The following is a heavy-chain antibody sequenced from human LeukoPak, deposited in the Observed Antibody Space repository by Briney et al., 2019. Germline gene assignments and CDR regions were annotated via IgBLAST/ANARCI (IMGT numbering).Heavy chain of an antibody. V-gene: IGHV3-48*02. CDR1: GFTFSSYW. J-gene: IGHJ4*02. CDR2: ISSSSSNI. D-gene: IGHD1-26*01. Sequence: GGSLRLSCAASGFTFSSYWMHWVRQAPGKGLEWVSYISSSSSNIYYADSVKGRFTISRDNAKNSLYLQMNSLRDEDTAVYYCLRDGGQYSGSYYFDYWGQGTLVTVSS. CDR3: LRDGGQYSGSYYFDY.